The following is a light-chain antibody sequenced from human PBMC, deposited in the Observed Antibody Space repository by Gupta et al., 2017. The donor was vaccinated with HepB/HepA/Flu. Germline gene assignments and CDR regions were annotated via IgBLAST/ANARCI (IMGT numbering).Light chain of an antibody. CDR3: QQYYTIPYT. CDR1: QSILYSSNNNNY. J-gene: IGKJ2*01. Sequence: DMVMTQSADSLAESLGERATINCQSSQSILYSSNNNNYLAWYQQKTGRPPKLLIYWASTRESGVPDRFSGSGSGTDFTLTISSLQAEDVAVYYCQQYYTIPYTFAQGTKLEIK. CDR2: WAS. V-gene: IGKV4-1*01.